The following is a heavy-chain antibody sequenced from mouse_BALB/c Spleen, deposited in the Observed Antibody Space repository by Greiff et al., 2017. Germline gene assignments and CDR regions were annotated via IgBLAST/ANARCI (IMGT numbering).Heavy chain of an antibody. CDR1: GYTFTSYV. CDR3: ARVYYGKGYYAMDY. Sequence: VQLKESGPELVKPGASVKMSCKASGYTFTSYVMHWVKQKPGQGLEWIGYINPYNDGTKYNEKFKGKATLTSDKSSSTAYMELSSLTSEDSAVYYCARVYYGKGYYAMDYWGQGTSVTVSS. V-gene: IGHV1-14*01. CDR2: INPYNDGT. D-gene: IGHD2-1*01. J-gene: IGHJ4*01.